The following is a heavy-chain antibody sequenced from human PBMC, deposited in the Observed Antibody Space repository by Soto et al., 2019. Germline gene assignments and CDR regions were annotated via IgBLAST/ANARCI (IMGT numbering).Heavy chain of an antibody. D-gene: IGHD3-10*01. CDR1: GYTFTSYA. J-gene: IGHJ6*02. CDR2: INAGNGNT. Sequence: ASVKVSCKASGYTFTSYAMHWVRQPPGQRLEWMGWINAGNGNTKYSQKFQGRVTITRDTSASTAYMELSSLRSEDTAVYYCARGYYYGSGRNYGMDAWGQGTTVTVSS. V-gene: IGHV1-3*01. CDR3: ARGYYYGSGRNYGMDA.